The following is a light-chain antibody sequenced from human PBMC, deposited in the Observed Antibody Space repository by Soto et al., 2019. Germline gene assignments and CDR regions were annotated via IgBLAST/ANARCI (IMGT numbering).Light chain of an antibody. CDR2: GTS. V-gene: IGKV3-20*01. J-gene: IGKJ4*01. CDR3: QQYGFLPVT. CDR1: QSVTSNY. Sequence: EIVLSQSPGTLSLSPGERAVLSCRASQSVTSNYLAWYQQKPGQAPSLIMYGTSIKATGISDRFIGSGSGTDFTLTISRLGPEDFAMYYCQQYGFLPVTLGGGTRVEIK.